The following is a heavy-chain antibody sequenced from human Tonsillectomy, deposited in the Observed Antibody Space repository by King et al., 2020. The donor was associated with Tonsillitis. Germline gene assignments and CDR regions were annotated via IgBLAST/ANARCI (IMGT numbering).Heavy chain of an antibody. CDR2: ISSDGGGTK. Sequence: VQLVESGGDLVQPGGSLRLSCSASGFTFSSYSMHWVRQAPGKGLQYVSGISSDGGGTKYYVDSVKGRFSISRDNSKSTLYLQMSSLRSEDTAIYFCVKDRQRQLSDNWPDPWGQGTLVTVSS. J-gene: IGHJ5*02. D-gene: IGHD2-2*01. V-gene: IGHV3-64D*06. CDR3: VKDRQRQLSDNWPDP. CDR1: GFTFSSYS.